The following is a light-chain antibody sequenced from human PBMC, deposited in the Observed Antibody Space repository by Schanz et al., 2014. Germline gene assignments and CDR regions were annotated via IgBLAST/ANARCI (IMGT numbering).Light chain of an antibody. Sequence: EIVLTQSPGTLSLSPGERATLSCRASQSVSSSYLAWYQQKPGQAPRLLISGASSRATGIPDRFSGSGSGTDFTLIIHRLEPEDFAVYYCQQYGGSPLTFGGGTKVEI. CDR1: QSVSSSY. V-gene: IGKV3-20*01. CDR2: GAS. J-gene: IGKJ4*01. CDR3: QQYGGSPLT.